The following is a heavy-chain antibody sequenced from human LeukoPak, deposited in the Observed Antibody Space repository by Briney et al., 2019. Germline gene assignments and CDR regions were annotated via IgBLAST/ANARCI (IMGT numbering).Heavy chain of an antibody. J-gene: IGHJ3*02. V-gene: IGHV3-23*01. CDR1: GFTFSSYS. Sequence: TGGSLRLSCAASGFTFSSYSMNWVRQAPGKGLEWVSAISGSGGSTYYADSVKGRFTISRDNSKNTLYLQMNSLRAEDTAVYYCAKEPVADNAFDIWGQGTMVTVSS. CDR2: ISGSGGST. D-gene: IGHD6-19*01. CDR3: AKEPVADNAFDI.